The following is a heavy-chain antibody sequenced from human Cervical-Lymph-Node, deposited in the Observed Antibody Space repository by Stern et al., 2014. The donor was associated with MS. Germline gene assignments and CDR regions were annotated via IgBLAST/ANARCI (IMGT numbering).Heavy chain of an antibody. CDR3: ARLSSDAFDI. V-gene: IGHV4-31*03. J-gene: IGHJ3*02. CDR2: IPYSGNT. Sequence: QVQLQESGPGLVKPSQTLSLTCSVSGGSISSGSSYWSWIRQHPGKGLEWIAYIPYSGNTYYNSSLKSRVHLSADTSKNQFSLELSSVTAADTAVYYCARLSSDAFDIWGQGTLVTVSS. CDR1: GGSISSGSSY.